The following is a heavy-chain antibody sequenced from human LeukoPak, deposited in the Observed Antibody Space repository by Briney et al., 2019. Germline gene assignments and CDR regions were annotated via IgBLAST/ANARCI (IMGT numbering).Heavy chain of an antibody. J-gene: IGHJ4*02. CDR2: ISGSGGST. V-gene: IGHV3-23*01. CDR1: GFTFSSYA. Sequence: GGSLRLSCAASGFTFSSYAMSWVRQAPGKGLEWVSAISGSGGSTYYADSVKGRFTISRDNSKNTLYLQVNSLRAEDTAVYYCAKDPAGATGAYWGQGTLVTVSS. D-gene: IGHD1-26*01. CDR3: AKDPAGATGAY.